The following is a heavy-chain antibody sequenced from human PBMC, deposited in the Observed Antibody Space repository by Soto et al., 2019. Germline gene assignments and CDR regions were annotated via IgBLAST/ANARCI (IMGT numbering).Heavy chain of an antibody. CDR3: ASRWAYGGNDFDY. CDR2: IDPSDSYT. V-gene: IGHV5-10-1*01. CDR1: GYSFTSYW. D-gene: IGHD4-17*01. Sequence: GESLKISCKGSGYSFTSYWISWVRQMPGKGLEWMGRIDPSDSYTNYSPSFQGHVTIPADKSISTAYLQWSSLKASDTAMYYCASRWAYGGNDFDYWGQGTLVTVSS. J-gene: IGHJ4*02.